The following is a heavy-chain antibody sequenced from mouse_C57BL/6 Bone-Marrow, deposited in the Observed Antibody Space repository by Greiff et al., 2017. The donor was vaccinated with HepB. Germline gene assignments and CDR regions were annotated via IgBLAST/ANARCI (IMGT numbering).Heavy chain of an antibody. CDR2: INPNNGGT. CDR3: ARGDSSGPYWWFDV. D-gene: IGHD3-2*02. Sequence: VQLQQSGPELVKPGASVKIPCKASGYTFTDYNMDWVKQSHGKSLEWIGDINPNNGGTNYNQKFKGKATLTVDKSSSTAFMELRSLTSEDTAVYYCARGDSSGPYWWFDVWGTGTTVTVSS. V-gene: IGHV1-18*01. CDR1: GYTFTDYN. J-gene: IGHJ1*03.